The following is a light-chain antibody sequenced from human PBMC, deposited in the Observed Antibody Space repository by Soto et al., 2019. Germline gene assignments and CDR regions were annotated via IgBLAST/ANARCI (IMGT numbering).Light chain of an antibody. CDR2: AAS. CDR3: QQCYMGWA. CDR1: QGISSY. J-gene: IGKJ1*01. V-gene: IGKV1-9*01. Sequence: IQLTQSPSSLTASVGDRVTITCRASQGISSYLAWYQQKPGKAPKLLIYAASTLESGVPSRFSGTGSGTEFTFSITSLQPEDFGTYYCQQCYMGWAFGQGTKVDI.